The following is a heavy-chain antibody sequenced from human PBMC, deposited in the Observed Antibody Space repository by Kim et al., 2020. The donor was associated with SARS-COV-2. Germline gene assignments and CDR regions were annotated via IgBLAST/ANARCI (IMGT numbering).Heavy chain of an antibody. CDR1: GFTFSSYW. V-gene: IGHV3-74*01. D-gene: IGHD3-16*02. CDR2: INSDGSST. CDR3: ARDYDYVWGSYRDDAFDI. J-gene: IGHJ3*02. Sequence: GGSLRLSCAASGFTFSSYWMHWVRQAPGKGLVWVSRINSDGSSTSYADSVKGRFTISRDNAKNTLYLQMNSLRAEDTAVYYCARDYDYVWGSYRDDAFDIWGQGTMVTVSS.